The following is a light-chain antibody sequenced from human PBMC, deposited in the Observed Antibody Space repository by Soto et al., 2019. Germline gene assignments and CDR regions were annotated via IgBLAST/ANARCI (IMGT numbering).Light chain of an antibody. J-gene: IGLJ2*01. V-gene: IGLV1-47*01. Sequence: QSVLTQPPSASGTPGQRVTISCSGSSSNIGNKYVYWYQQFLGTAPKLLMYRNNQRPSGVPDRFSGSKSGTSASLDISGLRSEDEADYYCAAWDAGVGGPAFGGGTKVTVL. CDR3: AAWDAGVGGPA. CDR1: SSNIGNKY. CDR2: RNN.